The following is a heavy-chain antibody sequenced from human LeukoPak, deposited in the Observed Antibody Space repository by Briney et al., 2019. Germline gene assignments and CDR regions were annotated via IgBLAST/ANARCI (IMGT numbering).Heavy chain of an antibody. J-gene: IGHJ4*02. D-gene: IGHD7-27*01. CDR1: GFTFSRDW. CDR3: VRALMGTSDH. Sequence: GGSLRLSCAASGFTFSRDWMHWVRQGPGKGLVWVSRMNSDGSTTNYADSVKGRFTISRDDAKNTLYLQMNSLRAEDTAVYYCVRALMGTSDHWGQGSLVTVSS. V-gene: IGHV3-74*01. CDR2: MNSDGSTT.